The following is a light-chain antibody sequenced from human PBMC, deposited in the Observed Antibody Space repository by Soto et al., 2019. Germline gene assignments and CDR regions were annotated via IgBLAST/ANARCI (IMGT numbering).Light chain of an antibody. V-gene: IGKV1-27*01. J-gene: IGKJ3*01. CDR3: QKYYSVPFT. CDR1: QGIRNN. Sequence: DIQMTQSPPSLSASAGDTITITCRASQGIRNNLAWYRQKPGKVPELLIYAASTLHSGVPSRFSGRGSGTDFTLTISSLQPEDVATYYCQKYYSVPFTFGVGTKVEIK. CDR2: AAS.